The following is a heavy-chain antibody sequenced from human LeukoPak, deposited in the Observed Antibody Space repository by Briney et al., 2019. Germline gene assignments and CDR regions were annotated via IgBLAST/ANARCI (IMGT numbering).Heavy chain of an antibody. V-gene: IGHV1-69*04. J-gene: IGHJ3*02. CDR3: AREEGAPIAAANI. Sequence: SVKVSCKASGGTFSSYAISWVRQAPGQGLEWMGRIIPILGIANYAQKFQGRVTITADKSTSTAYMELSSLRSEDTAVYYCAREEGAPIAAANIWGLGTKVTVSS. CDR2: IIPILGIA. D-gene: IGHD6-13*01. CDR1: GGTFSSYA.